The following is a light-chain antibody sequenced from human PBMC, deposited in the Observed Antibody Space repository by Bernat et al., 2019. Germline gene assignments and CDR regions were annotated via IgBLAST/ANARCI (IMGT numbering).Light chain of an antibody. CDR3: RQRSNWPLT. V-gene: IGKV3-11*01. Sequence: EIVLTQSPATLSWSPGERATLSCRASQSVSSYLAWYQQKAGQAPRLLIYDVSNRASGIPARFSGSGSGTDFTLTISSLEPEDFAVYYCRQRSNWPLTFGGGTKVEIK. CDR2: DVS. CDR1: QSVSSY. J-gene: IGKJ4*01.